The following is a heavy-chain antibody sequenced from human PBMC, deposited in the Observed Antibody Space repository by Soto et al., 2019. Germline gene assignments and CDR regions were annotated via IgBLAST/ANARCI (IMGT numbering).Heavy chain of an antibody. CDR2: ISGSGGST. CDR1: GFTFSSYA. V-gene: IGHV3-23*01. J-gene: IGHJ4*02. Sequence: QPGGSLRLSCAASGFTFSSYAMSWVRQAPGKGLEWVSAISGSGGSTYYADSVKGRFTISRDNSKNTLYLQMNSLRAEDTAVYYCAKDREVLRFLEWLFDYWGQGTLVTVSS. CDR3: AKDREVLRFLEWLFDY. D-gene: IGHD3-3*01.